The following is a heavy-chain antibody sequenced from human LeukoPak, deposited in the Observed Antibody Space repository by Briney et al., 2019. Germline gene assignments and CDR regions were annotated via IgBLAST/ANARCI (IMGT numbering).Heavy chain of an antibody. CDR1: GGSISSGSYY. D-gene: IGHD1-1*01. Sequence: PSETLSLTCTVSGGSISSGSYYWSWIRQPAGKGLEWIGRVYTSGSTNYNPSLKSRVTISVDTSKNQFSLKLSSVTAADTAVYYCARDWTFDYWGQGTLVTVSS. CDR3: ARDWTFDY. J-gene: IGHJ4*02. V-gene: IGHV4-61*02. CDR2: VYTSGST.